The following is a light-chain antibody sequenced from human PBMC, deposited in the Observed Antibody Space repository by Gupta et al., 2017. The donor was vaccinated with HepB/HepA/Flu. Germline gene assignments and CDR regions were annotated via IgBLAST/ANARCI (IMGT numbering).Light chain of an antibody. CDR2: DVS. CDR3: SSYTSSSTRVV. CDR1: SSDVGGYND. V-gene: IGLV2-14*01. Sequence: QSALTQPPSVSVSPVTSFTISCTGTSSDVGGYNDVSWYQQHPGKAPKLRIDDVSNRPSGVSNRFSGSKSGNTASLTISGLQAEDEADYYCSSYTSSSTRVVFGTGTKVTVL. J-gene: IGLJ1*01.